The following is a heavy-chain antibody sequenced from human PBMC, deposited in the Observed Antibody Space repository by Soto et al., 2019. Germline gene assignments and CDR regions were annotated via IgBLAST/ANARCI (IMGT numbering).Heavy chain of an antibody. V-gene: IGHV1-58*02. Sequence: GASVKVSCKASGFDFGSLGIQFLRQTRGRGLEWIGWIVVVSGSTNYARQFQGRVAISRDMSSSTAYLDLYDLKSDDTAVYFCSEDHQHMAMGWPVWGQGTTVTVSS. CDR2: IVVVSGST. J-gene: IGHJ6*02. CDR1: GFDFGSLG. CDR3: SEDHQHMAMGWPV. D-gene: IGHD1-26*01.